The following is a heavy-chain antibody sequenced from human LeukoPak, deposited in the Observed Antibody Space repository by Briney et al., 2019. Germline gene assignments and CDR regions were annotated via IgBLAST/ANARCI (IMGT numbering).Heavy chain of an antibody. CDR1: GFTFSSYG. Sequence: GGSLRLSCAASGFTFSSYGMHWVRQAPGKGLEWVAVISYDGSNKYYADSVKGRFTISRDNSKNTLYLQMNSLGAEDTAVYYCAKNVGGHYDTSGYYLDYWGQGALVTVSS. CDR2: ISYDGSNK. J-gene: IGHJ4*02. V-gene: IGHV3-30*18. CDR3: AKNVGGHYDTSGYYLDY. D-gene: IGHD3-22*01.